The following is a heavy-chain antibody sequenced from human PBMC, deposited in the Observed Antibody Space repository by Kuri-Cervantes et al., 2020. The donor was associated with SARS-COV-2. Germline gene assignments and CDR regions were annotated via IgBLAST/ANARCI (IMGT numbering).Heavy chain of an antibody. D-gene: IGHD2-21*01. CDR2: ISHDGKNK. J-gene: IGHJ4*02. CDR1: GFTFSGYA. Sequence: GGSLRLSCAASGFTFSGYAMHWVRQAPGKGLEWVAVISHDGKNKKCIASGKGRFTISRDNSQNTLYLHMKSLRSEDTAMYYCAKDRVGVQDFWGQGTLVTVSS. V-gene: IGHV3-30*04. CDR3: AKDRVGVQDF.